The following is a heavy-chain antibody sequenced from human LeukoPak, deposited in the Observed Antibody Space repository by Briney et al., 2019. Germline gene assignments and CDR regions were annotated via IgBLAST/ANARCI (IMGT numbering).Heavy chain of an antibody. CDR2: IVVGRGNT. Sequence: ASVKLSCKASGFTFTSSAVQWVRQARGQRLEWIGWIVVGRGNTNYAQKCQERVTITRDMSTSTAYMELSSLRSEDTAVYYCATPAGSGYTFDYWGQGTLVTVSS. CDR1: GFTFTSSA. J-gene: IGHJ4*02. CDR3: ATPAGSGYTFDY. D-gene: IGHD6-19*01. V-gene: IGHV1-58*01.